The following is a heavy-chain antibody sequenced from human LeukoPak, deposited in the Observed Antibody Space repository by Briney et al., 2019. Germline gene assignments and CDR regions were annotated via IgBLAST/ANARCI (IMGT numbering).Heavy chain of an antibody. J-gene: IGHJ4*02. D-gene: IGHD3-22*01. CDR2: IYFSGST. CDR1: GGSISSGDYY. Sequence: KPSETLSLTCTVSGGSISSGDYYWSWIRQPPGKGLEWIGYIYFSGSTYYNPSLKSRVTISVDTSKNQFSLKLSSVTAADTAVYYCARETPSSGPLGYFDYWGQGTLVTVSS. V-gene: IGHV4-30-4*01. CDR3: ARETPSSGPLGYFDY.